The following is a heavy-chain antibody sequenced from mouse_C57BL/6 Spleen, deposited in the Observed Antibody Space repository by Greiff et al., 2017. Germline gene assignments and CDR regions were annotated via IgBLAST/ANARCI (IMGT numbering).Heavy chain of an antibody. J-gene: IGHJ1*03. CDR3: TRTVVAPYWYFDV. Sequence: VQLQQSGTVLARPGASVKMSCKTSGYTFTSYWMHWVKQRPGQGLEWIGAIYPGNSDTSYNQKFKGKAKLTAVTSASTAYMELSSLTNEDSAVYYCTRTVVAPYWYFDVWGTGTTVTVSS. CDR1: GYTFTSYW. CDR2: IYPGNSDT. D-gene: IGHD1-1*01. V-gene: IGHV1-5*01.